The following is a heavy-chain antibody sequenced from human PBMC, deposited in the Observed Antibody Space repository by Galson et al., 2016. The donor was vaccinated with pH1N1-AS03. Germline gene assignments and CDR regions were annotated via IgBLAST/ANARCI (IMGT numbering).Heavy chain of an antibody. V-gene: IGHV6-1*01. CDR2: TYYRSRWYN. CDR1: GDSVSSNSVA. D-gene: IGHD5/OR15-5a*01. Sequence: CAISGDSVSSNSVAWNWIRQSPSRGLEWLGRTYYRSRWYNDYALSVKSRITINPDTSKNQFSLHLHSVTSEDTAVYYCARGRSSAMDVWGQGTTVTVSS. CDR3: ARGRSSAMDV. J-gene: IGHJ6*02.